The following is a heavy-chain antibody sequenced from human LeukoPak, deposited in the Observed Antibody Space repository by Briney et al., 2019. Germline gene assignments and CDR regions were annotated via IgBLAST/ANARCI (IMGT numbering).Heavy chain of an antibody. J-gene: IGHJ5*02. Sequence: ASVKVSCKASGYTFTSYDINWVRQATGQGLEWMGWMNPNSGNTGYAQKFQGRVTMTRNTSISTAYIELSSLRSEDTAVYYCARHHESRYCSSTSCPTGWFDPWGQGTLVTVSS. CDR3: ARHHESRYCSSTSCPTGWFDP. CDR1: GYTFTSYD. D-gene: IGHD2-2*01. CDR2: MNPNSGNT. V-gene: IGHV1-8*01.